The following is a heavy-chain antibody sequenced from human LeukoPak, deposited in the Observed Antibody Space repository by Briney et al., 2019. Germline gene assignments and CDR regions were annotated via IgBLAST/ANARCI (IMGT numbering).Heavy chain of an antibody. V-gene: IGHV3-30*02. D-gene: IGHD1-1*01. CDR3: AKDTGTTLGWYFDL. CDR2: IRYDGSNK. J-gene: IGHJ2*01. CDR1: GFTFSSYG. Sequence: GESLKISCAASGFTFSSYGMHWVRQAPGKGLEWVAFIRYDGSNKYYADSVKGRFTISRDNSKNTLYLQMNSLRAEDTALYYCAKDTGTTLGWYFDLWGRGTLVTVSS.